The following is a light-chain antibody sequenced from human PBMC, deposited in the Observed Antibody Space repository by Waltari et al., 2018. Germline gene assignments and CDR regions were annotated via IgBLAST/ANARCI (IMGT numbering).Light chain of an antibody. Sequence: DIQMTQSPSSLSASVGARVTITCRASQDISNSLAWLQQKPGKAPKPLIYAASTLESGVPSKFSGSGSGTDFTLTISSLQPEDFATYYCQQYNSYPRTFGQGTKVEIK. CDR1: QDISNS. CDR2: AAS. V-gene: IGKV1-16*02. J-gene: IGKJ1*01. CDR3: QQYNSYPRT.